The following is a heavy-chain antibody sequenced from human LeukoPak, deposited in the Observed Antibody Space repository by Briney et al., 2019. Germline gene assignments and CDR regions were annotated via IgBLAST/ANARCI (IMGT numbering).Heavy chain of an antibody. J-gene: IGHJ4*02. CDR3: ARARYYDSSGPHKYYFDY. V-gene: IGHV4-59*01. Sequence: PSETLSLTCTVSGGSISSYYWSWIRQPPGKGPEWIVYIYYSGSTDYNPSLKSRVTISVDTSKNQFSLKLSSVTAADTAVYYCARARYYDSSGPHKYYFDYWGQGTLVTVSS. D-gene: IGHD3-22*01. CDR1: GGSISSYY. CDR2: IYYSGST.